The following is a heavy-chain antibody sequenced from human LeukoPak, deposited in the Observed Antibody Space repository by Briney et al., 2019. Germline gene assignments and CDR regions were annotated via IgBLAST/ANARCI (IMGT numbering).Heavy chain of an antibody. Sequence: SETLSLTCTVSGGSISGYYWNWIRQPPGKGLEWIGYIYYRGSTNYNPSLKSRVTISVDTSKNQVSLKLSSVTAADTAVYYCARELGRGRYFDLWGRGTLVSVSS. CDR3: ARELGRGRYFDL. CDR1: GGSISGYY. J-gene: IGHJ2*01. D-gene: IGHD7-27*01. V-gene: IGHV4-59*01. CDR2: IYYRGST.